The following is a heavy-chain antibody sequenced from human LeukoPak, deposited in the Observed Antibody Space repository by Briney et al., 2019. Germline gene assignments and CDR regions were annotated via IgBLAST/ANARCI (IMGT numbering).Heavy chain of an antibody. Sequence: SETLSLTCTVSGGSISSYYWSWIRQPPGKGLEWIGYMYYSGSTNYNPSLKSRVTISVDTSKNQFSLKLSSVTAADTAVYYCARAYSGRGGFDPWGQGTLVTVSS. CDR2: MYYSGST. CDR3: ARAYSGRGGFDP. CDR1: GGSISSYY. D-gene: IGHD1-26*01. J-gene: IGHJ5*02. V-gene: IGHV4-59*01.